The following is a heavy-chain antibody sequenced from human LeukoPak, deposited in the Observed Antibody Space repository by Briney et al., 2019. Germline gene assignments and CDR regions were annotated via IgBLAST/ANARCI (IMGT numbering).Heavy chain of an antibody. CDR1: GGAPNSYS. CDR3: ARVTLDNSPPYFSPMDV. Sequence: SVKISCKASGGAPNSYSISWVRQAPGQGLEWMGGIIPLFGTPNYAQNFQGRVTITTDDSTSTVYMELSSLRSVDTAVYYCARVTLDNSPPYFSPMDVWGKGTTVIVSS. CDR2: IIPLFGTP. J-gene: IGHJ6*03. V-gene: IGHV1-69*05. D-gene: IGHD2/OR15-2a*01.